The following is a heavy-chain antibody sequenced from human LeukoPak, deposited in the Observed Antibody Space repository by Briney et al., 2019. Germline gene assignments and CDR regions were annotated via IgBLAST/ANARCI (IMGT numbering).Heavy chain of an antibody. CDR2: ISSSSSYI. Sequence: GGSLRLSCAASGFTFSSYSMNWVRQAPGKGLEWVSSISSSSSYIYYADSVKGRFTISRDNAKNSLYLQMNSLRAEDTAVYYCARASSGWAYFDYWGQGTLVIVSS. CDR3: ARASSGWAYFDY. D-gene: IGHD6-19*01. V-gene: IGHV3-21*01. CDR1: GFTFSSYS. J-gene: IGHJ4*02.